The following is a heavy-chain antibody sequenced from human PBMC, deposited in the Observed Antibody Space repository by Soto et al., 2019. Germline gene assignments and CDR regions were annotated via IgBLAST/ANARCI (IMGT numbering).Heavy chain of an antibody. Sequence: ETLSLTCTVSGGSISSSSYYWGWIRQPPGKGLEWIGSIYYSGSTYYNPSLKSRVTISVDTSKNQFSLKLSSVTAADTAVYYCAIYDYIWGSYRSHHWDYWGQGTLVTVSS. CDR2: IYYSGST. CDR1: GGSISSSSYY. V-gene: IGHV4-39*01. D-gene: IGHD3-16*02. J-gene: IGHJ4*02. CDR3: AIYDYIWGSYRSHHWDY.